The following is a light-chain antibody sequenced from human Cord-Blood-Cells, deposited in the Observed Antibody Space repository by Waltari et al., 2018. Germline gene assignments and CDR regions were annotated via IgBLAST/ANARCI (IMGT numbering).Light chain of an antibody. V-gene: IGKV3-20*01. CDR1: QSVSSSY. Sequence: EIVLTQSPGTLSLSPGERATLSCRASQSVSSSYLAWYQQKPGQAPRLRIYGASSRATGIPDRFSGSGSGTDFTLTISRLEPGDFAVYYCQQYGSSPWTFGQGTKVEIK. CDR2: GAS. J-gene: IGKJ1*01. CDR3: QQYGSSPWT.